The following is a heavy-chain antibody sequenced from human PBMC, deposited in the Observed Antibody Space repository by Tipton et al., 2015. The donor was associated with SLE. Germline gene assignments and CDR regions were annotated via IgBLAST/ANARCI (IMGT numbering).Heavy chain of an antibody. CDR3: ARDTGALPDY. J-gene: IGHJ4*02. D-gene: IGHD3-10*01. CDR1: GFTFSSYS. CDR2: ISSSSSTI. Sequence: SLRLSCAASGFTFSSYSMNWVRQAPGKGLEWVSYISSSSSTIYYADSVKGRFTISRDNAKNSLYLQMNSLRAEDTAVYYCARDTGALPDYWGQGTLVTVSS. V-gene: IGHV3-48*04.